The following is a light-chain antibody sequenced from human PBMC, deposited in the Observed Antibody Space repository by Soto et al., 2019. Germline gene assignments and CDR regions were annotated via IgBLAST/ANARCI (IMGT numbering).Light chain of an antibody. CDR3: QQYNDWPPA. CDR2: GAS. CDR1: QSVSSK. Sequence: EIVITQSPVTLSVSPWESATVSCRASQSVSSKLVWYQQKPGQAPRFLIYGASTRATGIPARFRGSGSGTEFTLTIDSLQSEDFAVYYCQQYNDWPPAFGGGTKVDIK. V-gene: IGKV3-15*01. J-gene: IGKJ4*01.